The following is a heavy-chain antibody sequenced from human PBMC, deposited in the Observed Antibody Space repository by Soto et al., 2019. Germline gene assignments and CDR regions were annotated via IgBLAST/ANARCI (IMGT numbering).Heavy chain of an antibody. CDR2: ISYDGSNK. J-gene: IGHJ4*02. CDR1: GFSFSSYA. V-gene: IGHV3-30-3*01. D-gene: IGHD3-10*01. Sequence: PGGSLRLSCAASGFSFSSYAIHWVRQAPGKGLEWLAVISYDGSNKYYADSVKGRLTISRDNSKNTLYLEMNSLRAEDTAVYYCVRNYYGSGSYLGPFGYWGQGTLVTVSS. CDR3: VRNYYGSGSYLGPFGY.